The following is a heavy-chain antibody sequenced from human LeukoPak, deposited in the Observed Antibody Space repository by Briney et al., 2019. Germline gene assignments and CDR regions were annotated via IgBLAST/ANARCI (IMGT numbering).Heavy chain of an antibody. D-gene: IGHD5-18*01. CDR2: ISSSSSYI. CDR3: ARGGVDTAMVAHFDY. J-gene: IGHJ4*02. Sequence: GGSLRLSCAASGFTFSSYSMNWVRQAPGKGLEWVSSISSSSSYIYYADSVKGRFTISRDNAKNSLYLQMNSLRAEDTAVYYCARGGVDTAMVAHFDYWGQGTLVTASS. CDR1: GFTFSSYS. V-gene: IGHV3-21*01.